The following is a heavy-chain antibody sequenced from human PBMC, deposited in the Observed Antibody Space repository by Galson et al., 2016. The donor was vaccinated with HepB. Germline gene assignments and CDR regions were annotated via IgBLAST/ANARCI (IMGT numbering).Heavy chain of an antibody. CDR1: GFSFIAYD. Sequence: SVKVSCKATGFSFIAYDIYWVRQAPGQGLQWMGWINPNNGDTTYEQKFRGRVTMTSNTSLRTAYMELSSLRSDDTAVYYVARPMNRVGTGHWGQGTLVTVSS. D-gene: IGHD1-14*01. V-gene: IGHV1-2*02. CDR2: INPNNGDT. J-gene: IGHJ4*02. CDR3: ARPMNRVGTGH.